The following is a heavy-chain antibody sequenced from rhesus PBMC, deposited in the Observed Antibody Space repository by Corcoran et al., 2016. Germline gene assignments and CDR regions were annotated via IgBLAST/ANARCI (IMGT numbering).Heavy chain of an antibody. D-gene: IGHD3-9*01. Sequence: QVQLVQSGAEVKKPGASVQLSCKASGYTFTNYYINLVRQAPGQVFEWMGGRKPNEGNGGSAQKFQGRVTRTRDTSTSTAYMELSSLRSEDTAIYYCTRPDDYGHYDSWGQGVLVTVSS. CDR3: TRPDDYGHYDS. CDR2: RKPNEGNG. J-gene: IGHJ4*01. V-gene: IGHV1S9*01. CDR1: GYTFTNYY.